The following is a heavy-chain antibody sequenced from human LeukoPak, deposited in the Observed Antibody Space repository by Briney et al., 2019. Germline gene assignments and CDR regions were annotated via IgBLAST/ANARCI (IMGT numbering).Heavy chain of an antibody. CDR3: ARGGYPETAYCDY. CDR2: IYYSGST. V-gene: IGHV4-59*12. Sequence: SETLSLTCTVSGGSIRNYYWSWIRQPPGKELEWIGYIYYSGSTIYNPSLQSRVTISLDTSKNQFSLKLDSVTAADTAIYYCARGGYPETAYCDYWGQGNLVTVSS. J-gene: IGHJ4*02. CDR1: GGSIRNYY. D-gene: IGHD6-25*01.